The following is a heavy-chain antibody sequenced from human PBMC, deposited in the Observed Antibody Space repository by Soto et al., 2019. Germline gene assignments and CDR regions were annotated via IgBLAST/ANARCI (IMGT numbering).Heavy chain of an antibody. V-gene: IGHV4-34*01. J-gene: IGHJ6*02. Sequence: SETLSLTCAFYGGSFDDFYWSWFRQSPGKGLEWVGEISHDGGTNYSPSLASRVSISVDTSKNQFSLHLRSVTAADTGLYYCARGQLVWYGDLTPYHRDMDVWGQGTTVTVSS. CDR1: GGSFDDFY. D-gene: IGHD3-10*01. CDR2: ISHDGGT. CDR3: ARGQLVWYGDLTPYHRDMDV.